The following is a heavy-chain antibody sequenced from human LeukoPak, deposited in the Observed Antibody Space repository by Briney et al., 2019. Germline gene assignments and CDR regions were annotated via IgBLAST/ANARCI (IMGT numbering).Heavy chain of an antibody. J-gene: IGHJ5*02. D-gene: IGHD3-22*01. CDR1: GGTFSSYA. CDR2: IIAIFGTA. CDR3: ASAYSSGYP. V-gene: IGHV1-69*13. Sequence: VASVKVSCKASGGTFSSYAISWVRQAPGQGLEWMGGIIAIFGTANYAQKFQGRVTITADESTSTAYMELSSLRTEDTAVYNCASAYSSGYPWGQGTLVTVSS.